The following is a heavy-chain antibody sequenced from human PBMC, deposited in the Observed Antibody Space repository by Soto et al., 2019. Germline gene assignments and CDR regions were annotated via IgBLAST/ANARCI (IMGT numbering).Heavy chain of an antibody. CDR2: IYYSGST. CDR3: ARDLRDENWFDP. V-gene: IGHV4-31*03. J-gene: IGHJ5*02. CDR1: GGSISSGGYY. Sequence: QVQLQESGPGLVKPSQTLSLTCTVSGGSISSGGYYWRWIRQHPGKGLEWIGYIYYSGSTYYNPSLKSRVTISVDTSKNQFSLKLSSVTAADTAVYYCARDLRDENWFDPWGQGTLVTVSS.